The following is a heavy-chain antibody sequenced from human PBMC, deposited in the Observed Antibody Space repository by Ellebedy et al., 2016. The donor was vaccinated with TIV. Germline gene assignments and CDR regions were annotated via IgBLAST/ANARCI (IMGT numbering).Heavy chain of an antibody. CDR2: IKQDGSEK. Sequence: GESLKISCAASGFTFSSYWMSWVRQAPGKGLEWVANIKQDGSEKYYVDSVKGRFTSSRDNAKHSLYLQMNSLRAEDTAVYYCAGAEAEGWFDPWGQGTLVTVSS. J-gene: IGHJ5*02. CDR3: AGAEAEGWFDP. V-gene: IGHV3-7*01. CDR1: GFTFSSYW.